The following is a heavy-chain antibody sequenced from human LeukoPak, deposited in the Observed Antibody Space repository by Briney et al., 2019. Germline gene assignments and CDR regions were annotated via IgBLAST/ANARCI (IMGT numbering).Heavy chain of an antibody. D-gene: IGHD4-17*01. CDR3: ARDPDYGGYWFDP. V-gene: IGHV4-39*07. CDR1: GGSISSSSYC. Sequence: PSETLSLTCTVSGGSISSSSYCWGWIRQPPGKGLEWIGSIYYSGSTYYNPSLKSRVTISVDTSKNQFSLKLSSVTAADTAVYYCARDPDYGGYWFDPWGQGTLVTVSS. J-gene: IGHJ5*02. CDR2: IYYSGST.